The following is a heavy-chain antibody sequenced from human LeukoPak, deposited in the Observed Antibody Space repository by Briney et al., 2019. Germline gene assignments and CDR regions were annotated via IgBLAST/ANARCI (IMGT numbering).Heavy chain of an antibody. CDR1: GFTFSSFS. CDR2: IIVSGTT. Sequence: GGSLRLSCAASGFTFSSFSMTWVRQAPGKGLEWVSSIIVSGTTYYADSVKGRFTISRDSFRGTLFLQMDSLSPEDTAVYYCARLRRIWNDVEMVDYWGQGTLVTDSS. CDR3: ARLRRIWNDVEMVDY. D-gene: IGHD1-1*01. V-gene: IGHV3-23*01. J-gene: IGHJ4*02.